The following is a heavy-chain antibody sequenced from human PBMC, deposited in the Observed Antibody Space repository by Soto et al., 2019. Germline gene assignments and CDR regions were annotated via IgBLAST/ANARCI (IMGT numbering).Heavy chain of an antibody. D-gene: IGHD5-12*01. CDR2: INHSGST. CDR3: ARSATINDAFDI. V-gene: IGHV4-34*01. CDR1: GGSFSGYS. Sequence: WETLSLTCAVYGGSFSGYSWSWIRQPPGKGLEWIGEINHSGSTNYNPSLKSRVTISVDTSKNQFSLKLSSVTAADTAVYYCARSATINDAFDIWGQGTMVTVSS. J-gene: IGHJ3*02.